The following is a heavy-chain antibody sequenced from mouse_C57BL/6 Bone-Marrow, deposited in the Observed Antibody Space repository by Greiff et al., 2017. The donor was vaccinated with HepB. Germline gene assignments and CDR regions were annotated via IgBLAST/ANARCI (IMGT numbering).Heavy chain of an antibody. J-gene: IGHJ1*03. CDR1: GFSFNTYA. D-gene: IGHD1-1*01. V-gene: IGHV10-1*01. CDR2: IRSKSNNYAT. Sequence: EVMLVESGGGLVQPKGSLKLSCAASGFSFNTYAMNWVRQAPGKGLEWVARIRSKSNNYATYYADSVKDRFTISRDDSESMLYLQMNNLKTEDTAMYYCVIKGFITTVVAHWYFDVWGTGTTVTVSS. CDR3: VIKGFITTVVAHWYFDV.